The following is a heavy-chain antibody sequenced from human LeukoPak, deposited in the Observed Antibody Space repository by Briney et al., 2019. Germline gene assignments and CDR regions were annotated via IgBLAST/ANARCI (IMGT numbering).Heavy chain of an antibody. D-gene: IGHD6-19*01. Sequence: SETLSLTCTVSGDSISSFYWNWIRQPPGKGLEWIAYINYSESTNYNPSLKSRVTISIHTSKNQFSLKLSSVTAADTAVYYCAKQSPDSSGWYDFDYWGQGTLVTVSS. CDR3: AKQSPDSSGWYDFDY. CDR2: INYSEST. V-gene: IGHV4-59*08. CDR1: GDSISSFY. J-gene: IGHJ4*02.